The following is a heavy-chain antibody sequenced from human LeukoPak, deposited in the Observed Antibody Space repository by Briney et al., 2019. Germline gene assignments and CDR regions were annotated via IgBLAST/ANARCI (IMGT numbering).Heavy chain of an antibody. Sequence: GGSLRLSCAASGFTFSSYAMHWVRQAPGKGLEWVACISYDGSNKYYADSVKGRFTISRDNSKNTLFLQMNSLRAEDTAVYYCAKVMSITIFGVAIGAPFDYWGQGTLVTVSS. V-gene: IGHV3-30-3*01. D-gene: IGHD3-3*01. CDR2: ISYDGSNK. CDR1: GFTFSSYA. CDR3: AKVMSITIFGVAIGAPFDY. J-gene: IGHJ4*02.